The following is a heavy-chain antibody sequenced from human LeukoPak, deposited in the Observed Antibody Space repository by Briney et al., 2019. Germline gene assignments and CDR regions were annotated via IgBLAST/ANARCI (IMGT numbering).Heavy chain of an antibody. CDR3: ARSGGGLASFDF. V-gene: IGHV3-7*01. CDR2: INHNGNVN. Sequence: GGSLRLSCAASGFTFSSYWMNWARQAPGKGLEWVASINHNGNVNYYVDSVKGRFTISRDNAKNSLYLHMNSLRAEDTAVYYCARSGGGLASFDFWGQGTLVTVSS. CDR1: GFTFSSYW. J-gene: IGHJ4*02. D-gene: IGHD2-8*02.